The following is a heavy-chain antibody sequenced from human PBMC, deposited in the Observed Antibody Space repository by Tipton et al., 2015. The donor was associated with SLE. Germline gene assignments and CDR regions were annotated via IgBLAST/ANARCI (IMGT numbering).Heavy chain of an antibody. Sequence: TLSLTCAVSGYSISTVYFLGWVRQPPGKGLEWIGNIGNMYQSAHSYYNSSLKSRVTISVDTSKNHFSLKLGSVTAADTAVYYCARTPSFTSGTDWGQGTLVTVSS. J-gene: IGHJ4*01. D-gene: IGHD1-14*01. CDR3: ARTPSFTSGTD. V-gene: IGHV4-38-2*01. CDR1: GYSISTVYF. CDR2: IGNMYQSAHS.